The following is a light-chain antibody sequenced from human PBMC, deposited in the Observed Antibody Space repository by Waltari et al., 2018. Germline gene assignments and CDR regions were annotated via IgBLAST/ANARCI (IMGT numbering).Light chain of an antibody. Sequence: ETVMTQSPATLSVSPGGRATLPCRASQSLGTNLAWYQQKPGQAPRLLIYGASSLQSGVPSRFSGSGSGTHFTLTISSLQPEDFATYYCQQANTNTFPPTFGQGTKVEIK. CDR2: GAS. J-gene: IGKJ1*01. V-gene: IGKV3-15*01. CDR3: QQANTNTFPPT. CDR1: QSLGTN.